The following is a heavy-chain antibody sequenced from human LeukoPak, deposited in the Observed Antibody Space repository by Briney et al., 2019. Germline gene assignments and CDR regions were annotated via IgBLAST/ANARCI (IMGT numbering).Heavy chain of an antibody. CDR1: GGSFSGYY. D-gene: IGHD2-15*01. J-gene: IGHJ4*02. CDR3: ARHGGNRQFDY. CDR2: INHSGST. V-gene: IGHV4-34*01. Sequence: ETLSLTCAVYGGSFSGYYWSWIRQPPGKGLEWIGEINHSGSTNYNPSLKSRVTISVDTSKNQFSLKLSSVTAADTAVYYCARHGGNRQFDYWGQGTLVTVSS.